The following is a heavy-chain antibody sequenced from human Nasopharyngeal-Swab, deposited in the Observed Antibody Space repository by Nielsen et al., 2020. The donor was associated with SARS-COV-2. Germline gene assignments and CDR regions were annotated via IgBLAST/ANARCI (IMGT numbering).Heavy chain of an antibody. CDR1: GRSISSRSSY. J-gene: IGHJ4*02. Sequence: SETLSLTCTVSGRSISSRSSYWGWIRQPPGKGLEWVGSIYYSGSTYYTPSLNSRVTISVDTSKSQFSLKLRSVTAADTAVYYCARWGDSSGYYLFDYWGQGTLVTVSS. V-gene: IGHV4-39*01. D-gene: IGHD3-22*01. CDR3: ARWGDSSGYYLFDY. CDR2: IYYSGST.